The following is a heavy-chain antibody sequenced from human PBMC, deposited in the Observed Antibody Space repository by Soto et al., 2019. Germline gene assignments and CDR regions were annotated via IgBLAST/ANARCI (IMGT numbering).Heavy chain of an antibody. CDR1: GASITSCY. CDR3: AREDFGSCSSTTCLNWFDP. D-gene: IGHD2-2*01. CDR2: IYHSGSP. V-gene: IGHV4-59*01. Sequence: QVLLQESGPGLVKPSETLSLTCSVSGASITSCYWSWIRQPPGKGLEWIGDIYHSGSPSYNPSLKSRVPISVDTSKNQLSLRLVSVTAADTALYFCAREDFGSCSSTTCLNWFDPWGQGTLVTVSS. J-gene: IGHJ5*02.